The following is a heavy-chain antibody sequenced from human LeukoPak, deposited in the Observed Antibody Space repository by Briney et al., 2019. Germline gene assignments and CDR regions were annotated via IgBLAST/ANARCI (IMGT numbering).Heavy chain of an antibody. CDR1: GFTVSSNY. V-gene: IGHV3-23*01. CDR3: AKDVGGVWFGELLSFDY. J-gene: IGHJ4*02. D-gene: IGHD3-10*01. Sequence: GGSLRLSCAASGFTVSSNYMSWVRQAPGKGLEWVSALSGSGGSTYYADSVKGRFTISRDNSKNTPYLQMNSLRAEDTAVYYCAKDVGGVWFGELLSFDYWGQGTLVTVSS. CDR2: LSGSGGST.